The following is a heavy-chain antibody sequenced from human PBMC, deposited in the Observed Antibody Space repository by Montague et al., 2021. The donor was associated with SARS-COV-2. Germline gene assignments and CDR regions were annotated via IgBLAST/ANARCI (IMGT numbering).Heavy chain of an antibody. Sequence: SETLSLTCTVSGGSFSGYYWSWIRQPPGKGLEWIGEVNHSGSTNYNPSLKSRVTISVDTSKNQFSLKLSSVTAADTAVYYCARINRIIVGATRFDYWGQGTLVTVSS. V-gene: IGHV4-34*01. J-gene: IGHJ4*02. CDR2: VNHSGST. D-gene: IGHD1-26*01. CDR3: ARINRIIVGATRFDY. CDR1: GGSFSGYY.